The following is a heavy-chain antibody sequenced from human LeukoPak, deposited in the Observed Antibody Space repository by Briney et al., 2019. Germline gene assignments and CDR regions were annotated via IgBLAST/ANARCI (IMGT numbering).Heavy chain of an antibody. J-gene: IGHJ6*02. Sequence: GSSVKVSCKASGGTFSSYAISWVRQAPGQGLEWMGRIIPIHGIANNAQKFQGRVTITADKSTSTAYMELSSLRSEDTAVYYCARVWVDYGSGSYYRRDYYYGMDVWGQGTTVTVSS. V-gene: IGHV1-69*04. CDR3: ARVWVDYGSGSYYRRDYYYGMDV. CDR2: IIPIHGIA. D-gene: IGHD3-10*01. CDR1: GGTFSSYA.